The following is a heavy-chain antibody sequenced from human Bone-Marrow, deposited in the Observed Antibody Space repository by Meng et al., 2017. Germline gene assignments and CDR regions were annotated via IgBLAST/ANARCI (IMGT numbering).Heavy chain of an antibody. CDR3: ARVGGKLGYYDCSGYYFDY. CDR2: IIGSGGST. D-gene: IGHD3-22*01. CDR1: GFTFSSYS. V-gene: IGHV3-23*01. J-gene: IGHJ4*02. Sequence: GESLKISCAASGFTFSSYSMNWVRQAPGKGLEWVSAIIGSGGSTYYADSVKGRFTISRNNSKNTLYLQMNSLRAEDTAVYYCARVGGKLGYYDCSGYYFDYWGQGTLVTVSS.